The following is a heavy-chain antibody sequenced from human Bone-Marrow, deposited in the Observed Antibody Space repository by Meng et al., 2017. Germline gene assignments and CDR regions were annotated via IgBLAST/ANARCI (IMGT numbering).Heavy chain of an antibody. V-gene: IGHV4-31*03. CDR1: GGPISRCGYY. CDR2: IYYSGST. Sequence: QVTQQGSGPGLMKPSPPLSLHCHCFGGPISRCGYYWGRSRQHPGKGLEWIGSIYYSGSTYYHPSLKSRVTISVDTSKNQFSLKLSSVTAADTAVYYCGRVGGGFRFGELRDYYFDYWGQGTLVTVSS. J-gene: IGHJ4*02. D-gene: IGHD3-10*01. CDR3: GRVGGGFRFGELRDYYFDY.